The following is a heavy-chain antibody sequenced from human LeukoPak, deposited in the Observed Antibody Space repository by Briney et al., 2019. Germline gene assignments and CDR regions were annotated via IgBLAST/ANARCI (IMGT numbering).Heavy chain of an antibody. V-gene: IGHV3-74*01. Sequence: GGSLRLSCAASGFTFNTYWMHWVRQAPGKGLVWVSRINSDGSSPAYADSVRGRFTISRDNAKNTLYLQMNSLRAGDTAVYYCAALDHGHDFWGQGTLVTVSS. CDR2: INSDGSSP. CDR3: AALDHGHDF. CDR1: GFTFNTYW. J-gene: IGHJ4*02.